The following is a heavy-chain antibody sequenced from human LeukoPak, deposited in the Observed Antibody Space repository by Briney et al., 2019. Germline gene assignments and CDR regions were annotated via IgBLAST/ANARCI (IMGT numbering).Heavy chain of an antibody. D-gene: IGHD3-9*01. CDR2: INHSGST. V-gene: IGHV4-34*01. CDR1: GGSFSGYY. Sequence: SETLSLTCAVYGGSFSGYYWSWLRQPPGKGLEWIGEINHSGSTNYNPSLKIRVTISVDTSKNQFSLKLSSVTAADTAVYYCARPVRYILTGYYKRGYYFDYWGQGTLVTVSS. CDR3: ARPVRYILTGYYKRGYYFDY. J-gene: IGHJ4*02.